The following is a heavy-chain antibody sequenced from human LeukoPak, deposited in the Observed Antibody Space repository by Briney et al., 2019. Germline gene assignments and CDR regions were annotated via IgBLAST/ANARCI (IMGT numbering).Heavy chain of an antibody. CDR3: ARRYCSSTSCYFSNWSNP. CDR2: IWYDGSNK. J-gene: IGHJ5*02. D-gene: IGHD2-2*01. V-gene: IGHV3-33*01. CDR1: GFIFSSYG. Sequence: GGSLRLSCAASGFIFSSYGMHWVRQAPGKGLEWVAVIWYDGSNKYYADSVKGRFTISRDNSKNTLYLQMNSLRAEDTAVYYCARRYCSSTSCYFSNWSNPWGQGTLVTVSS.